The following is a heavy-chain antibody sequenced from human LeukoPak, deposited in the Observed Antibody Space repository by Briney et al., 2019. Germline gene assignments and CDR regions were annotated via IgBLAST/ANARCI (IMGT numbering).Heavy chain of an antibody. CDR3: VRDDGIGLDAFDV. CDR1: GDSVSSNSAA. CDR2: TYYRSKWYN. J-gene: IGHJ3*01. D-gene: IGHD1-14*01. V-gene: IGHV6-1*01. Sequence: QTLSLTCAVSGDSVSSNSAAWNWIRQSPSRGLEWLGRTYYRSKWYNDYAVSVKSRITINPDTSKNQFSLQLNSVTPEDTAVYYCVRDDGIGLDAFDVWSPGTMVTVSS.